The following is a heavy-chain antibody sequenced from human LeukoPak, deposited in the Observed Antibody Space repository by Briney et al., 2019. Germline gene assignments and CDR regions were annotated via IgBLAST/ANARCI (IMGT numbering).Heavy chain of an antibody. CDR1: GGSISSNNW. CDR3: ARSESSSWYYWLDP. CDR2: IYHSGDT. J-gene: IGHJ5*02. D-gene: IGHD6-13*01. V-gene: IGHV4-4*02. Sequence: SGTLSLTCAVSGGSISSNNWWSWVRQPPGKGLEWIGEIYHSGDTNDNPSLKSRVTISVDKSKNQFSLKLSSVTAADTAVYYCARSESSSWYYWLDPWGQGTLVTVSS.